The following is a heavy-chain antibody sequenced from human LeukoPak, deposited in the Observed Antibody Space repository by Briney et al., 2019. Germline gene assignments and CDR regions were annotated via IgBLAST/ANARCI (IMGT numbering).Heavy chain of an antibody. V-gene: IGHV3-23*01. CDR3: AKGLYNSGLWYFDY. D-gene: IGHD6-19*01. CDR1: GFTLSSYG. Sequence: GESLRLSCAVSGFTLSSYGMSWVRQAPGKGLEWISGIFGSGGSTKYADSVKGRFTISRDTSKNTLYLQMNSLRVEDTAVYYCAKGLYNSGLWYFDYWSQRTLVTVSA. CDR2: IFGSGGST. J-gene: IGHJ4*02.